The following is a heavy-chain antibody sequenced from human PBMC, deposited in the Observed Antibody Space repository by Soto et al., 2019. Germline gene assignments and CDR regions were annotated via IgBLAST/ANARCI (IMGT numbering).Heavy chain of an antibody. Sequence: LSLTCTVSGGSVNSGDYYWTWVRQPPGKGLEWIGNIFHSGSTYYTPSLQSRVTISLDTSKNHFSLKLSSVTPADTAVYYCARDRSHGSGTYYTFYSGMDVWGQGTTVTVSS. V-gene: IGHV4-30-4*01. CDR1: GGSVNSGDYY. CDR3: ARDRSHGSGTYYTFYSGMDV. D-gene: IGHD3-10*01. J-gene: IGHJ6*02. CDR2: IFHSGST.